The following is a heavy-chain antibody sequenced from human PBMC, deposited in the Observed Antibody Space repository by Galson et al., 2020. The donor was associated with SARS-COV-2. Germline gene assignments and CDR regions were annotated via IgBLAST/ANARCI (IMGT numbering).Heavy chain of an antibody. CDR1: GGTFSSYA. D-gene: IGHD4-17*01. V-gene: IGHV1-69*13. CDR2: IIPIFGTA. CDR3: ARAHWTTVTTNPLYYYYYYGMDV. J-gene: IGHJ6*02. Sequence: SVKVSCKASGGTFSSYAISWVRQAPGQGLEWMGGIIPIFGTANYAQKFQGRVTITADESTSTAYMELSSLRSEDTAVYYCARAHWTTVTTNPLYYYYYYGMDVWGQGTTVTVSS.